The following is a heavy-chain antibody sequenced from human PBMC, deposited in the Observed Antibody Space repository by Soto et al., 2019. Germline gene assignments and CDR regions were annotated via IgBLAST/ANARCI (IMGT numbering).Heavy chain of an antibody. D-gene: IGHD6-19*01. CDR3: AKDTSGIAVAGTNWFDP. Sequence: GGSLRLSCAASGFTFSSYAMSWVRQAPGKGLEWVSAISGSGGSTYYADSVKGRCTISRDNSKNTLYLQMNSLRAEDTAVYYCAKDTSGIAVAGTNWFDPWGQGTLVTVSS. J-gene: IGHJ5*02. CDR2: ISGSGGST. V-gene: IGHV3-23*01. CDR1: GFTFSSYA.